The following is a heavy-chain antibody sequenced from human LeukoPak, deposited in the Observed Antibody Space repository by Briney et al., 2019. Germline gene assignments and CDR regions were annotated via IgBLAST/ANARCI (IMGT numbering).Heavy chain of an antibody. J-gene: IGHJ4*02. D-gene: IGHD3/OR15-3a*01. CDR2: ISSSSSTI. V-gene: IGHV3-48*01. CDR1: GFTFSSYS. Sequence: HPGGSLRLSCAASGFTFSSYSMNWVRQAPGKGLEWVSYISSSSSTIYYADSVKGRFTISRDNAKNSLYLQMNSLRAEDTAVYYCAWLDNFDYWGQGTLVTVSS. CDR3: AWLDNFDY.